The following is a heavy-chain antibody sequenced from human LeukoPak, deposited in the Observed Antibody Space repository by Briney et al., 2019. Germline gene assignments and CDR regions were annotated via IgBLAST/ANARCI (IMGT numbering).Heavy chain of an antibody. D-gene: IGHD2-2*01. CDR3: ARDDLYCSSTSCFWWFDP. CDR2: ISSRSSYM. Sequence: GGSLRLSCAASRFTFSSYWMSWVRQAPGKGLEWVSSISSRSSYMYYADSVKGRFTVFRDNAMNSLYLQVSSLRAEDTAVYYCARDDLYCSSTSCFWWFDPWGQGTLVTVSS. J-gene: IGHJ5*02. V-gene: IGHV3-21*01. CDR1: RFTFSSYW.